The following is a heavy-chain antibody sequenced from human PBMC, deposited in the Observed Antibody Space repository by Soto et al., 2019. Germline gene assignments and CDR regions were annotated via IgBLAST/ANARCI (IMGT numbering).Heavy chain of an antibody. D-gene: IGHD2-2*01. V-gene: IGHV1-18*01. CDR3: ARVGGYCSSTSCYVDYYYYYMDV. CDR1: GYTFTSYG. Sequence: ASVKVSCKASGYTFTSYGISWVRQAPGQGLEWMGWISAYNGNTNYAQKLQGRVTMTTDTSTSTAYMELRSLRSDDTAVYYCARVGGYCSSTSCYVDYYYYYMDVWGKGTTVTVSS. CDR2: ISAYNGNT. J-gene: IGHJ6*03.